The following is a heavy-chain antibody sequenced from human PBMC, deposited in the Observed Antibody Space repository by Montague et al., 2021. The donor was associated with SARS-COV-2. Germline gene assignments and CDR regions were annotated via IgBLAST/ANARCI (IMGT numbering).Heavy chain of an antibody. CDR3: ARHYGSSLDS. V-gene: IGHV4-39*01. CDR2: ISYSGTT. Sequence: SETLSLTCTVSGGSISSTTYRWGWIRQPAGKGLEWIGFISYSGTTFYNPSLKSRISMSVDTPKGQFSLNLTSVTAADTAVDYCARHYGSSLDSWGQGILVAVSS. D-gene: IGHD4-17*01. J-gene: IGHJ4*02. CDR1: GGSISSTTYR.